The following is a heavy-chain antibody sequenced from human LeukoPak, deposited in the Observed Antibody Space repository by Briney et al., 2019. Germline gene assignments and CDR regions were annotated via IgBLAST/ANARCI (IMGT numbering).Heavy chain of an antibody. V-gene: IGHV1-69*04. CDR2: IIPILGIA. CDR1: GGTFSSYA. D-gene: IGHD2-8*02. CDR3: AVLQVEDAFDI. Sequence: SVKVSCKASGGTFSSYAISWVRQAPGQGLEWMGRIIPILGIANYAQKFQGRVTITPDKSTSTAYMELSSLRSEDTAVYYCAVLQVEDAFDIWGQGTMVTVSS. J-gene: IGHJ3*02.